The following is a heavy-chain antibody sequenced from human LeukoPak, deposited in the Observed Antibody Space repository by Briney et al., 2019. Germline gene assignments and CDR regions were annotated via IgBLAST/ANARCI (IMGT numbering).Heavy chain of an antibody. J-gene: IGHJ4*02. D-gene: IGHD4-23*01. Sequence: GASVKVSCKASGYTFTGYYMHWVRQAPGQGLEWMGWINPNSGGTNYAQKFQGRVTMTRDTSISTAYMELSRLRSDDTAVYYCAREGYGGNSGFDYWGQGTLVTVSS. CDR3: AREGYGGNSGFDY. V-gene: IGHV1-2*02. CDR1: GYTFTGYY. CDR2: INPNSGGT.